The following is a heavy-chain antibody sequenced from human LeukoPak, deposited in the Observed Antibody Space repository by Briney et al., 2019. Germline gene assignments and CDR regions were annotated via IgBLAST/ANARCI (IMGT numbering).Heavy chain of an antibody. CDR2: IYPGDSDT. J-gene: IGHJ6*03. V-gene: IGHV5-51*01. CDR3: ARRAPAATQGGYYYYYMDV. CDR1: GYRFTSYW. D-gene: IGHD2-2*01. Sequence: GESLKISCKGSGYRFTSYWIGWVRQMPGKGLEWMGIIYPGDSDTRYSPSFQGQVTISADKSISTAYLQWSSLKASDTAMYYCARRAPAATQGGYYYYYMDVWGKGTTVTVSS.